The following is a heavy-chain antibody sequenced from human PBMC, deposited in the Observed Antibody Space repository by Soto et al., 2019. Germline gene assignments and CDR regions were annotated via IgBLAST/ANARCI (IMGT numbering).Heavy chain of an antibody. D-gene: IGHD2-2*01. Sequence: QVQLVESGGGVVQPGRSLRLSCAASGFIFNTYDMHWVRQAPGKGLEWVAVISYDGSNKYYADSVKGRLTNSRDNSKKMLYLQMNSLRPEDTAVYYCAKGQHCSSTSCYFYYYGMDVWGQGTKVAVSS. CDR2: ISYDGSNK. V-gene: IGHV3-30*18. CDR1: GFIFNTYD. J-gene: IGHJ6*02. CDR3: AKGQHCSSTSCYFYYYGMDV.